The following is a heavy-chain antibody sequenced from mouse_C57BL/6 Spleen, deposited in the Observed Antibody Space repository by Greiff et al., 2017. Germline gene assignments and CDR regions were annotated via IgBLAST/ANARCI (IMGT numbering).Heavy chain of an antibody. J-gene: IGHJ1*03. CDR1: GYSFTGYY. CDR2: INPSTGGT. D-gene: IGHD1-1*02. CDR3: AGSYGYFDV. Sequence: EVQLQQSGPELVKPGASVKISCKASGYSFTGYYMNWVKQSPEKSLEWIGEINPSTGGTTYNQKFKAKATLTVDKSSSTAYMQLKSLTSEDAAVYYCAGSYGYFDVWGTGTTVTVSS. V-gene: IGHV1-42*01.